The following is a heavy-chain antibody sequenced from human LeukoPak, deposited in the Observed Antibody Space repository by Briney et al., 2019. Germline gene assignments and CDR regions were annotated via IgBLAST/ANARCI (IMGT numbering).Heavy chain of an antibody. D-gene: IGHD1-14*01. CDR1: GFTFRSDG. CDR2: IRYDGSNK. CDR3: AKNTTRAFDY. V-gene: IGHV3-30*02. Sequence: PGGSLRLSCAASGFTFRSDGMHWVREAPGKGLEWVAFIRYDGSNKYYADSVKGRFTISRDNSKNTLYLQMNSLRAEDTAVYYCAKNTTRAFDYWGQGTLVTVSS. J-gene: IGHJ4*02.